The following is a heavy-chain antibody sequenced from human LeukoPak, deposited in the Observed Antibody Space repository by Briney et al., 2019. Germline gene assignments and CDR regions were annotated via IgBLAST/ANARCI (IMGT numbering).Heavy chain of an antibody. CDR3: ASGYGSSTSCYGGDY. V-gene: IGHV1-18*01. D-gene: IGHD2-2*01. Sequence: ASVKLSCTASGYTFTSYGISWVRHAPAHGLGWMGWISAYNGNTNYAQKLPGRVNMTTDPSTSTAYMELRRLRSDDTAVYSCASGYGSSTSCYGGDYWGQGTLVTVSS. CDR2: ISAYNGNT. J-gene: IGHJ4*02. CDR1: GYTFTSYG.